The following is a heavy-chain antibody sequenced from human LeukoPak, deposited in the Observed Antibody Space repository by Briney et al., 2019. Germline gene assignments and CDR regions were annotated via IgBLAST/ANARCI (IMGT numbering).Heavy chain of an antibody. J-gene: IGHJ4*02. V-gene: IGHV1-8*01. CDR2: MNPNSGNT. CDR1: GYTFTRYD. CDR3: ARVPSGYKRGYYFDY. D-gene: IGHD5-24*01. Sequence: ASVKVSCKASGYTFTRYDINWVRQATGQGLEWMGWMNPNSGNTGYAQKFQGRVTMTRNTSISTAYMELSSLRSEDTAVYYCARVPSGYKRGYYFDYWGQGTLVTVSS.